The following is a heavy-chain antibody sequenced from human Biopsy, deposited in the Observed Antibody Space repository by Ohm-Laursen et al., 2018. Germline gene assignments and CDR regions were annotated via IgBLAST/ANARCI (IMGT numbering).Heavy chain of an antibody. V-gene: IGHV4-59*01. CDR3: ARATNSTGWPYYYFYGMDV. D-gene: IGHD2/OR15-2a*01. CDR2: TYYSGST. Sequence: SETLSLTWPVSGGSISSDYWSWVRQTPGKGLEWIGYTYYSGSTNYNPSLKSRVTISVDTSKNQFSLRLNSVTAADTAVYYCARATNSTGWPYYYFYGMDVWGQGTTVTVSS. CDR1: GGSISSDY. J-gene: IGHJ6*02.